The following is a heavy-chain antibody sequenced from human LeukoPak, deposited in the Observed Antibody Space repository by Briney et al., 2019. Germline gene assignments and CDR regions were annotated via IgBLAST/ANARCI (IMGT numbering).Heavy chain of an antibody. D-gene: IGHD3-10*01. CDR2: IKSKTDGGTT. Sequence: GGSLRLSCAASGFTFSNAWMTWVRQAPGKGLGWVGRIKSKTDGGTTDYVAPVKGRFTFSRDDSKNTLYLQMNSLKTEDTAVYYCTAYYYGSGTYYNQFDYWGQGTLVTVSS. J-gene: IGHJ4*02. CDR3: TAYYYGSGTYYNQFDY. V-gene: IGHV3-15*01. CDR1: GFTFSNAW.